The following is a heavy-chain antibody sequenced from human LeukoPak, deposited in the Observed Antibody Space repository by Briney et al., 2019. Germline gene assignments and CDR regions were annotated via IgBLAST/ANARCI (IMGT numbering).Heavy chain of an antibody. CDR3: AREWTRGITIFGEAFDI. CDR2: IIPIFGTA. CDR1: GYTFTSYY. V-gene: IGHV1-69*13. D-gene: IGHD3-3*01. Sequence: SVKVSCKASGYTFTSYYMHWVRQAPGQGLEWMGGIIPIFGTANYAQKFQGRVTITADESTSTAYMELSSLRSEDTAVYYCAREWTRGITIFGEAFDIWGQGTMVTVSS. J-gene: IGHJ3*02.